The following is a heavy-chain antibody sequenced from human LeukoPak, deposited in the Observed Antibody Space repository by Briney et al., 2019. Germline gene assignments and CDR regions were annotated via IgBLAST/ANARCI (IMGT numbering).Heavy chain of an antibody. V-gene: IGHV1-2*02. J-gene: IGHJ5*02. D-gene: IGHD6-13*01. CDR3: ARVPLGSSSWYRA. CDR2: INPNSGGT. Sequence: GPSVKVSYKASGYTYTGCYMHWVRQAPGQGLEWMGWINPNSGGTNYAQKFQGRVTMTRDTSISTAYMELSRLRSDDTAVYYCARVPLGSSSWYRAWGQGTLVTVSS. CDR1: GYTYTGCY.